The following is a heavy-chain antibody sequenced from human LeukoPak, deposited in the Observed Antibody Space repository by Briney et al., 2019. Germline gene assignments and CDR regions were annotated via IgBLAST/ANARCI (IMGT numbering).Heavy chain of an antibody. CDR2: INHSGST. CDR1: GGSFSGYY. D-gene: IGHD6-13*01. V-gene: IGHV4-34*01. Sequence: SETLSLTCAVYGGSFSGYYWSWIRQPPGKGLEWIGEINHSGSTNYNSSLKSRVTISVDTSKNQFSLKLSSVTAADTAVYHCARQGRSSWFWNYWGQGTLVTVSS. CDR3: ARQGRSSWFWNY. J-gene: IGHJ4*02.